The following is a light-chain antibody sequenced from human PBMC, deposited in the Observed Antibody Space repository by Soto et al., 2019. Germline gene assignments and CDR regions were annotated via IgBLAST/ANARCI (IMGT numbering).Light chain of an antibody. J-gene: IGKJ1*01. V-gene: IGKV3-20*01. CDR2: GAS. Sequence: EHGWTQCPGQLSLSPGERATLFCRAGQSVSSSSLAWYQQKPGQAPRLLMYGASSRATGIPDRFSGSGSGTDFTLTIRTLEPEDFAVYYCQQSCSPPRTFGQGSKVDIK. CDR3: QQSCSPPRT. CDR1: QSVSSSS.